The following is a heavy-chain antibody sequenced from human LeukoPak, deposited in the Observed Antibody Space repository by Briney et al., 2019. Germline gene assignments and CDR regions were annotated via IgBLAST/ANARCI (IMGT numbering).Heavy chain of an antibody. CDR2: ISYDGSNK. Sequence: GSLRLSCAASGFTFSSYAMHWVRQAPGKGLEWVAVISYDGSNKYYADSVKGRFTISRDNSKNTLYLQMNSLRAEDTAVYYCAKDARYCSGGSCYGRVFDYWGQGTLVTVSS. D-gene: IGHD2-15*01. V-gene: IGHV3-30*04. J-gene: IGHJ4*02. CDR3: AKDARYCSGGSCYGRVFDY. CDR1: GFTFSSYA.